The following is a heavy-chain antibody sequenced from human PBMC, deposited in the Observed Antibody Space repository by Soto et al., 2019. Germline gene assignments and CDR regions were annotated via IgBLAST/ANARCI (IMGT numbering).Heavy chain of an antibody. V-gene: IGHV1-2*02. CDR3: GKGDGSCVSCFDP. J-gene: IGHJ5*02. D-gene: IGHD3-16*02. Sequence: QAQLVQSGAEVKKPGASVKVSCQASGYTFTAHYLHWVRKAPGEGLEWMGWINPTTGATRYAQKFQGRVTMTRDTSMSTAYLGGRSLRPDDAAVYFCGKGDGSCVSCFDPWGQGTLVTVSS. CDR1: GYTFTAHY. CDR2: INPTTGAT.